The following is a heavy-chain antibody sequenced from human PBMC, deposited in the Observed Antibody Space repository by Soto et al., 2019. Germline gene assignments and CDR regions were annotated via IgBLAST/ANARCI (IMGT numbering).Heavy chain of an antibody. CDR1: GGSISSYY. CDR3: GRAGPMVRGVGYYYYGMDV. CDR2: IYYSGST. V-gene: IGHV4-59*01. Sequence: PSETLSLTCTVSGGSISSYYWSWIRQPPGKGLEWIGYIYYSGSTNYNPSLKSRVTISVDTSKNQFSLKLSSVTAADTAVYYCGRAGPMVRGVGYYYYGMDVWGQGTTVTVSS. J-gene: IGHJ6*02. D-gene: IGHD3-10*01.